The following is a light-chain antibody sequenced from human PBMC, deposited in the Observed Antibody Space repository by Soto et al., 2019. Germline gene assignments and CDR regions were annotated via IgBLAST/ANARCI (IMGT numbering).Light chain of an antibody. J-gene: IGLJ1*01. V-gene: IGLV2-14*03. CDR1: SSDVGAYNY. CDR2: DVT. Sequence: QSALTQPASVSGSPGQSITISCTGTSSDVGAYNYVSWYQQYPGKAPKLMIYDVTSRPSGVSNRFSGSKSGNAASLTISGLQAEDEAEYYCCSYTSSRSLVFGTGTKVTVL. CDR3: CSYTSSRSLV.